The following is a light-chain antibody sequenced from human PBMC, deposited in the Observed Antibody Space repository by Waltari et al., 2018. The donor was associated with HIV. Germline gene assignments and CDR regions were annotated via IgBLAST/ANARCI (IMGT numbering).Light chain of an antibody. V-gene: IGLV4-69*01. Sequence: QLVLTQSPSASASLGASVKLTCTLSSGHSSFDIAWHQQQPEKGPRFLMKLNREGSHTKGDGIPDRFSGSSSGAERYLTISSLQSEDEADYYCQTWGTGIHVVFGGGTELTVL. CDR1: SGHSSFD. J-gene: IGLJ2*01. CDR3: QTWGTGIHVV. CDR2: LNREGSH.